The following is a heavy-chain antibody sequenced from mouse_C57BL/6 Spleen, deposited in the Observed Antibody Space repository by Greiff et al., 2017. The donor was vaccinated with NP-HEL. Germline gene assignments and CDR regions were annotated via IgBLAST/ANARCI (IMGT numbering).Heavy chain of an antibody. J-gene: IGHJ2*01. CDR1: GYTFTSYT. V-gene: IGHV1-4*01. Sequence: QVQLQQSGAELARPGASVKMSCKASGYTFTSYTMHWVKQRPGQGLEWIGYINPSSGYTKYNQKFKDKATLTADKSSSTAYMQLSSLTSEDSAVYYCARFGITTVVAEDYFDYWGQGTTLTVSS. CDR3: ARFGITTVVAEDYFDY. D-gene: IGHD1-1*01. CDR2: INPSSGYT.